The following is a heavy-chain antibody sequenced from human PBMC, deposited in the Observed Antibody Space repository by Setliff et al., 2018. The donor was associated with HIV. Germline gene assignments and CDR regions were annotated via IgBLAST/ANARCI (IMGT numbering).Heavy chain of an antibody. CDR1: GFTFGDYA. CDR3: IRGVQFSSTSPYY. D-gene: IGHD6-6*01. CDR2: IRSRGYGGAT. V-gene: IGHV3-49*04. J-gene: IGHJ4*02. Sequence: PGGSLRLSCTGSGFTFGDYAMTWVRQAPGKGLEWVGFIRSRGYGGATNYTASVKGRFIISRDDSKSIAYLQMNSLKSEDTAMYYCIRGVQFSSTSPYYWGQGTLVTVSS.